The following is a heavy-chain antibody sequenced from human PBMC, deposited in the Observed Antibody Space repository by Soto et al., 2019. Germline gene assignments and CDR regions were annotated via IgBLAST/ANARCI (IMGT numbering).Heavy chain of an antibody. CDR3: AGDRRGSSTASYGMDV. J-gene: IGHJ6*02. D-gene: IGHD1-26*01. Sequence: GGSLRLSCAASGFTFSSYAMHWVRQAPGKGLEWVAVISYDGSNKYYADSVKGRFTISRDNSKNTLYLQMNSLRAEDTAVYYCAGDRRGSSTASYGMDVWGQGTTVTVSS. V-gene: IGHV3-30-3*01. CDR1: GFTFSSYA. CDR2: ISYDGSNK.